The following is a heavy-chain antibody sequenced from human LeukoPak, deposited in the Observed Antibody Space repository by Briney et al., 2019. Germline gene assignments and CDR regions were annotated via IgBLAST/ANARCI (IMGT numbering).Heavy chain of an antibody. CDR3: ARDKYYDFWSGYYRLDY. V-gene: IGHV1-69*13. Sequence: SVKVSCKASGGTFRNSAISWERQAPGQGLEWMGGIIPIFGTANYAQKFQGRVTITADESTSTAYMELSSLRSEDTAVYYCARDKYYDFWSGYYRLDYWAREPWSPSPQ. CDR1: GGTFRNSA. D-gene: IGHD3-3*01. CDR2: IIPIFGTA. J-gene: IGHJ4*02.